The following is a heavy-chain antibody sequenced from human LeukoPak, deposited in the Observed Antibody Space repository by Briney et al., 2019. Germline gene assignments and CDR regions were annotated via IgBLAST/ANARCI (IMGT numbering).Heavy chain of an antibody. Sequence: GGSLRLSCAASGFTFSSYAMSWVRQAPGKGLEWVSAISGSGGSTYYADSVKGRFTISRDNSKNTLYLQMNSLRAEDTAVYYCAKVGVLRFLEGYFDYWGQGTLVTVSS. J-gene: IGHJ4*02. V-gene: IGHV3-23*01. CDR3: AKVGVLRFLEGYFDY. CDR1: GFTFSSYA. D-gene: IGHD3-3*01. CDR2: ISGSGGST.